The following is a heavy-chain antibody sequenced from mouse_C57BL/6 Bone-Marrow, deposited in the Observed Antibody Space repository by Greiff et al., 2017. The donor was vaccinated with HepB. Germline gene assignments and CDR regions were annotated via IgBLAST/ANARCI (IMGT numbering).Heavy chain of an antibody. J-gene: IGHJ3*01. CDR2: IRNKANGYTT. V-gene: IGHV7-3*01. D-gene: IGHD2-3*01. CDR3: ARYYGQYDGYSFAY. CDR1: GFTFTDYY. Sequence: EVKLVESGGGLVQPGGSLSLSCAASGFTFTDYYMSWVRQPPGKALEWLGFIRNKANGYTTEYTASVKGRFTISRDNSQSILYLQMNALRAEDSDNYYCARYYGQYDGYSFAYWGQGTLVTVSA.